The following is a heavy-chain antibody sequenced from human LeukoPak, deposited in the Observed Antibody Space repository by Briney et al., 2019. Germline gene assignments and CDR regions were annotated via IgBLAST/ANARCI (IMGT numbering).Heavy chain of an antibody. D-gene: IGHD3-16*02. V-gene: IGHV3-48*01. CDR2: ISSSSSTI. Sequence: PGGSLRLSCAASGFTFSSYSMNWVRQAPGKGLEWVSYISSSSSTIYYADSVKGRFTISRDNAKNSLYLQMNSLRAEDTAVYYCARVDPYDYVWGSYRPNGDYWGQGTLVTVSS. CDR3: ARVDPYDYVWGSYRPNGDY. CDR1: GFTFSSYS. J-gene: IGHJ4*02.